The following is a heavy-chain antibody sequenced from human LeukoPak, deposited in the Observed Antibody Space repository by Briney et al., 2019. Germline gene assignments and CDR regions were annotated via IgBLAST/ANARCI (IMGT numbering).Heavy chain of an antibody. D-gene: IGHD6-13*01. V-gene: IGHV4-39*01. Sequence: SETLSLTCSVSGDSIRSGTYSSGWIREPPGKGLEWIGRISYTGSTYYNPSLKSRVTIFVVTSKNQFPLKMTSATAADTAVYYCARHAGGIAASGTRPFDYWGQGTLVTVSS. J-gene: IGHJ4*02. CDR2: ISYTGST. CDR1: GDSIRSGTYS. CDR3: ARHAGGIAASGTRPFDY.